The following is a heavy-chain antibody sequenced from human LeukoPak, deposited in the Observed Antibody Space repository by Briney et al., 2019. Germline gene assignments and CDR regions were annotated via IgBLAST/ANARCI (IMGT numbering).Heavy chain of an antibody. J-gene: IGHJ4*02. Sequence: SETLSLTCTVSDYSVSSGYYWGWIRQPPGKGLEWIASIYHSGDTYYNPSLKSRVTISVDTSKNHLSLKLSSVTAADTAVYYCAREDGSGSYGPGGADYWGQGTLVTVSS. CDR1: DYSVSSGYY. V-gene: IGHV4-38-2*02. D-gene: IGHD3-10*01. CDR3: AREDGSGSYGPGGADY. CDR2: IYHSGDT.